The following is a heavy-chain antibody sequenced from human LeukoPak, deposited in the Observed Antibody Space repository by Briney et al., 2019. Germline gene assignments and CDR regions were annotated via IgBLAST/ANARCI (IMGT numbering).Heavy chain of an antibody. CDR3: SRSSSWYRHRWFDP. D-gene: IGHD6-13*01. V-gene: IGHV4-30-2*01. J-gene: IGHJ5*02. CDR2: IYHSGST. Sequence: SQTLSLTCAVSGGSISSGGYSWSWIRQPPGKGLEWIGYIYHSGSTYYNPSLKSRVTISVDRSKNQFSLKLSSVTAADTAVYYCSRSSSWYRHRWFDPWGQGTLVTVSS. CDR1: GGSISSGGYS.